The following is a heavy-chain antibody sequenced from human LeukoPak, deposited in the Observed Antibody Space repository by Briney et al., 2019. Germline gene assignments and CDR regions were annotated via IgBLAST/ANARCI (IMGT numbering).Heavy chain of an antibody. CDR2: ISSSSSTI. CDR3: ARDRVGATNPFDY. CDR1: GFTFSSYS. V-gene: IGHV3-48*01. D-gene: IGHD1-26*01. J-gene: IGHJ4*02. Sequence: GGSLRLSCAASGFTFSSYSMNWVRQAPGKGLEWVSYISSSSSTIYYADSVKGRFTISRDNAKNSLYLQMNSLRAEDTAVYHCARDRVGATNPFDYWGQGTLVTVSS.